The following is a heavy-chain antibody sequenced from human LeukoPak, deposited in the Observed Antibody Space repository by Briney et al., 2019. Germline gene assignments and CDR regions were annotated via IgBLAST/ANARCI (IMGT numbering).Heavy chain of an antibody. Sequence: PSETLSLPCGVYDGSFGGYHWNWLRQPPGKRLEWIGEITYGGSTNYNPSLRSRVTMSVDTSKKQFSLQLTSVTAAETAVYYCVRGRYCSSANCYDYFDTWGPGTHVSVSS. CDR1: DGSFGGYH. CDR2: ITYGGST. CDR3: VRGRYCSSANCYDYFDT. J-gene: IGHJ5*02. D-gene: IGHD2-2*01. V-gene: IGHV4-34*01.